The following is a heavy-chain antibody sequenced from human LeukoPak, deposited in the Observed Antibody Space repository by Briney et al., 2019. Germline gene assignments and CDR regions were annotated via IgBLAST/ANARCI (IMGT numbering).Heavy chain of an antibody. CDR1: GYSISSGYY. V-gene: IGHV4-38-2*02. Sequence: SETLSLTCTVSGYSISSGYYWGWIRQPPGKGLEWIGSIYHSGSTYYNPSLKSRVTISVDTSKNQFSLKLSSVTAADTAVYYCASITDVLLWFGELFGTGRGWFDPWGQGTLVTVSS. CDR2: IYHSGST. CDR3: ASITDVLLWFGELFGTGRGWFDP. D-gene: IGHD3-10*01. J-gene: IGHJ5*02.